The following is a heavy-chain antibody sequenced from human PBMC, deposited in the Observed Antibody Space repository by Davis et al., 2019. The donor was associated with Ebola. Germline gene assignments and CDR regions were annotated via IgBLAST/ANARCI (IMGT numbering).Heavy chain of an antibody. CDR1: GFTFSSYG. J-gene: IGHJ4*02. CDR2: ISYDGSNK. D-gene: IGHD3-3*01. V-gene: IGHV3-30*18. CDR3: AKDPDFW. Sequence: GESLKISCAASGFTFSSYGMHWVRQAPGKGLEWVAVISYDGSNKYYADSVKGRFTISRDNSKNTLYLQMNSLRAEDTAVYYCAKDPDFWWGQGTLVTVSS.